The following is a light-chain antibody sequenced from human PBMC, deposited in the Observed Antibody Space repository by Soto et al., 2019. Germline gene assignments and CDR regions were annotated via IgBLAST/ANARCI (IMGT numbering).Light chain of an antibody. Sequence: IVMTQSPLSLAVTPGEPAHISCRSSQSLLSSNGYDYLDWYLQKPGQSPQLLIYLGSNRASGVPEKFSGSGSGTDFTLTVSRGEAEDVGIYYCMPALQARLPVGQGTRVEIK. CDR1: QSLLSSNGYDY. CDR2: LGS. V-gene: IGKV2-28*01. CDR3: MPALQARLP. J-gene: IGKJ1*01.